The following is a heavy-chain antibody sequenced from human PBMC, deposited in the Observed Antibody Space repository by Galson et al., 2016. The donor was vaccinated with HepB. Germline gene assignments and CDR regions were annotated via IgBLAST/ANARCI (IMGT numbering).Heavy chain of an antibody. J-gene: IGHJ3*01. CDR2: THYSGSA. CDR3: ATTYCGGDCYHVYAFDF. CDR1: GDSISKYS. V-gene: IGHV4-59*03. Sequence: SETLSLTCSVSGDSISKYSCSRIRQPPGKALEWIGYTHYSGSADYNSSLKSRITMSVDTSKNQFSLKLSSVTAADTALYYCATTYCGGDCYHVYAFDFWGQGTMVTVSS. D-gene: IGHD2-21*02.